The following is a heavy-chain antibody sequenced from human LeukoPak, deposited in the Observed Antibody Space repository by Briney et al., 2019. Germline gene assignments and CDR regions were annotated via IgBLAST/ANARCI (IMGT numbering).Heavy chain of an antibody. J-gene: IGHJ5*02. CDR1: GGSVTSSY. CDR2: IHYTGST. D-gene: IGHD3-9*01. Sequence: SETLSLTCTVSGGSVTSSYWSWIRQSPGKGLEWIGYIHYTGSTNYNPSLKSRVTMLIDTSKNQFSLKLSSVTAADTAVYYCARGRYSAGDNWFDPWGQGTLVTVSS. CDR3: ARGRYSAGDNWFDP. V-gene: IGHV4-59*02.